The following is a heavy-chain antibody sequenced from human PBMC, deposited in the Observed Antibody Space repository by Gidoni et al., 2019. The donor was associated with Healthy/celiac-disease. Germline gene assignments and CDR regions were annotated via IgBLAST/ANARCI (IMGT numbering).Heavy chain of an antibody. CDR3: AKDKGSGSYINPYYFDY. V-gene: IGHV3-9*01. CDR1: GFTFDDYA. J-gene: IGHJ4*02. Sequence: EVQLVESGGGLVQPGRSLRLSCAASGFTFDDYAMHWVRQAPGKGLEWVSGISWNSGSIGYADSVKGRFTISRDNAKNSLYLQMNSLRAEDTALYYCAKDKGSGSYINPYYFDYWGQGTLVTVSS. D-gene: IGHD1-26*01. CDR2: ISWNSGSI.